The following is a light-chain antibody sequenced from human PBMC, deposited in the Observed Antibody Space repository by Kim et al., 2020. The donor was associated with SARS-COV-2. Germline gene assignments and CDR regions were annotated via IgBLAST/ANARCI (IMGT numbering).Light chain of an antibody. J-gene: IGKJ4*01. CDR1: QSVSSSY. Sequence: EIVLTQSPVTLSLSPGERATLSCRASQSVSSSYLAWYQQKPGQAPRLLIYGASSRATGIPDRFSGSGSGTDFTLTISRLETEDFAVYYCEKYGSSPQTIGGGTKVDIK. V-gene: IGKV3-20*01. CDR3: EKYGSSPQT. CDR2: GAS.